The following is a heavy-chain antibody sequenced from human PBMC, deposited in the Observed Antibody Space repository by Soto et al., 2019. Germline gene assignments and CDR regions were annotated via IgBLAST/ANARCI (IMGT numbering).Heavy chain of an antibody. J-gene: IGHJ6*02. CDR3: AKVGNYYQYGMDV. CDR1: GFTFSSYA. Sequence: PGGSLRLSCAASGFTFSSYAMSWVRQAPGKGLEWVSDISGSGGSTYYADSVKGRFTISRDNSKNTLYLQMNSLRAEDTAIYYCAKVGNYYQYGMDVWGQGTTVTVSS. V-gene: IGHV3-23*01. D-gene: IGHD3-10*01. CDR2: ISGSGGST.